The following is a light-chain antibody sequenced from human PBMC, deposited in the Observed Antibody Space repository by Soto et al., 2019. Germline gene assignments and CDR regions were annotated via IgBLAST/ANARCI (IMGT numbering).Light chain of an antibody. V-gene: IGKV3-15*01. CDR3: QHYNNWPRT. Sequence: EIVMTQSPATLSVSPGERATLSCRASQSVSSNLAWYQQKPGQAPRLLIYGASTRATGIPARFSGSGSGTEFTLTISSLQSEDYAVYYYQHYNNWPRTFGQGTKV. J-gene: IGKJ1*01. CDR2: GAS. CDR1: QSVSSN.